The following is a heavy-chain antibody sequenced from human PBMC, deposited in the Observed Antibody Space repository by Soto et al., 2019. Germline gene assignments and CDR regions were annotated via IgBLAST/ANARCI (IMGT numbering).Heavy chain of an antibody. D-gene: IGHD6-19*01. V-gene: IGHV3-33*01. CDR1: GFTFSSYG. CDR2: IWYDGSNK. Sequence: GGSLRLSCAASGFTFSSYGMHWVRPAPGKGLEWVAVIWYDGSNKYYADSVKGRFTISRDNSKNTLYLQMNSLRAEDTAVYYCARGGDSSGWYLNHYYYGMDVWGQGTTVTVSS. J-gene: IGHJ6*02. CDR3: ARGGDSSGWYLNHYYYGMDV.